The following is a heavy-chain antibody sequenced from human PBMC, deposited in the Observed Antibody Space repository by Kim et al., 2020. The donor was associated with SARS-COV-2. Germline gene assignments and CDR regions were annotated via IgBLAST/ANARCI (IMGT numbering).Heavy chain of an antibody. D-gene: IGHD3-22*01. CDR1: GGSISSGGYY. J-gene: IGHJ6*03. Sequence: SETLSLTCTVSGGSISSGGYYWSWIRQHPGKGLEWIGYIYYSGSTYYNPSLKSRVTISVDTSKNQFSLKLSSVTAADTAVYYCARVRLLGSLPDSSGFSPMDVWGKGTTVTVSS. V-gene: IGHV4-31*03. CDR2: IYYSGST. CDR3: ARVRLLGSLPDSSGFSPMDV.